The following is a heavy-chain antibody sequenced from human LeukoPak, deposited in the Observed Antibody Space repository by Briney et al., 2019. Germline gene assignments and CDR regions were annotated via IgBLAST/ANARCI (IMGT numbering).Heavy chain of an antibody. CDR3: ARWNVYGIDAFDI. J-gene: IGHJ3*02. CDR1: GASFSSDY. CDR2: VYYSGST. D-gene: IGHD1-1*01. V-gene: IGHV4-59*12. Sequence: SETLSLTCNVSGASFSSDYWNWIRQPPGKGLEWIGLVYYSGSTNYNPSLKSRVTISIDTSKNQFSLRLRSVTAADTAVYYCARWNVYGIDAFDIWGQGTMVTVSS.